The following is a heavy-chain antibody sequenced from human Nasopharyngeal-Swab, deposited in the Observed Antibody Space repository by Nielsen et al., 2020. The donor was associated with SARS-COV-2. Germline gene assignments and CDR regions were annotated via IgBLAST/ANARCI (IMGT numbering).Heavy chain of an antibody. D-gene: IGHD3-22*01. Sequence: GESLKISCAASGFTFSSYAMHWVRQAPGKGLEWVAVISYDGSNKYYADSVKGRFTISRDNSKNTLYLQMNSLRAEDMAVYYCARDRRRPGVDSSGYYASIGYWGQGTLVTVSS. CDR3: ARDRRRPGVDSSGYYASIGY. J-gene: IGHJ4*02. CDR1: GFTFSSYA. V-gene: IGHV3-30-3*01. CDR2: ISYDGSNK.